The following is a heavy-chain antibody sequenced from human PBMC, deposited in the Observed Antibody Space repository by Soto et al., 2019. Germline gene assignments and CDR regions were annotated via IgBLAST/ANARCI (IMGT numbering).Heavy chain of an antibody. Sequence: QVQLVQSGAEVKKPGASVKVSCKASGYTFTSYGISWVRQAPGQGLEWMGWISAYNGNTNYAQKVQGRVTMTTETSTSTAYKELRSLRSDDTAVYYCARYRATINSFWFDPWGQGTLVTVSS. J-gene: IGHJ5*02. D-gene: IGHD5-12*01. CDR3: ARYRATINSFWFDP. V-gene: IGHV1-18*01. CDR2: ISAYNGNT. CDR1: GYTFTSYG.